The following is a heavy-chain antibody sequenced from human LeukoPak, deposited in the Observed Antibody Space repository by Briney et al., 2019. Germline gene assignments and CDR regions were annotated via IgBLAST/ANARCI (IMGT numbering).Heavy chain of an antibody. CDR3: AREHDGFDP. CDR2: MNPNSGNT. V-gene: IGHV1-8*01. CDR1: GYTFTSYD. D-gene: IGHD2-21*01. Sequence: ASVKVSCKASGYTFTSYDINWVRQATGQGLEWMGWMNPNSGNTGYAQKFQGRVTMTRDTSTSTVYMELSSLRSEDTAVYYCAREHDGFDPWGQGTLVTVSS. J-gene: IGHJ5*02.